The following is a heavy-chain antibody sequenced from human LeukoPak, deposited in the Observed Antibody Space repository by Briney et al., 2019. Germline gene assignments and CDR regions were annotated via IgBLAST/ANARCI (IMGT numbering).Heavy chain of an antibody. CDR2: IYTSGST. J-gene: IGHJ3*01. CDR1: GGSISSGSYY. CDR3: ARATIFGVVILD. D-gene: IGHD3-3*01. V-gene: IGHV4-61*02. Sequence: PSQTLSLTCTVSGGSISSGSYYLSWIRQPAGKGLEWIGRIYTSGSTNYSPSPNSRVTIGVDTSKNQFSLKLSSVTAADTAVYYCARATIFGVVILDWGQGTMVTVSS.